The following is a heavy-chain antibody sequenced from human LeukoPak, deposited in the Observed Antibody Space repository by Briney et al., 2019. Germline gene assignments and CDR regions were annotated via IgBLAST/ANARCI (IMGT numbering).Heavy chain of an antibody. CDR2: ISYDGSNK. D-gene: IGHD3-22*01. Sequence: GGSLRLSCAASGFTFSSYGMHWVRQASGKGLEWVAVISYDGSNKYYADSVKGRFTISRDNSKNTLYLQMNSLRAEDTAVYYCAKTRGYDSTGDFDYWGQGTLVTVSS. CDR3: AKTRGYDSTGDFDY. J-gene: IGHJ4*02. CDR1: GFTFSSYG. V-gene: IGHV3-33*05.